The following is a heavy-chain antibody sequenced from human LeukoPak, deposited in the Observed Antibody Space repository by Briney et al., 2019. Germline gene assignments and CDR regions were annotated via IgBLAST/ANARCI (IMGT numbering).Heavy chain of an antibody. J-gene: IGHJ6*03. D-gene: IGHD3-9*01. V-gene: IGHV1-2*02. Sequence: GASVKVSCKASGYTFTGYYMHWVRQAPGQGLEWMGWINPNSGGTNYAQKFQGRVTMTRDTSISTAYMELSRLRSDDTAVYYCARGRVNGDILTGYYRWHYYYYMDVWGKGTTVTISS. CDR2: INPNSGGT. CDR1: GYTFTGYY. CDR3: ARGRVNGDILTGYYRWHYYYYMDV.